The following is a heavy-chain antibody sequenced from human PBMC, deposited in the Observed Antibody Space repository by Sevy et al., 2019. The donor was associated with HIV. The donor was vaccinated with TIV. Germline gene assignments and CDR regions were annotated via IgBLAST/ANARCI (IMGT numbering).Heavy chain of an antibody. Sequence: GGSLRLSCAASGFTFSSYAMSWVRQAPGKGLEWVSAISGSGGSTYYADSVKGRFTISRDNSKNTLYLQMNSLRAEDTAVYYCAKSPSPVEAARLYYYYYGMDVWGQGTTVTVSS. CDR3: AKSPSPVEAARLYYYYYGMDV. D-gene: IGHD6-6*01. V-gene: IGHV3-23*01. J-gene: IGHJ6*02. CDR1: GFTFSSYA. CDR2: ISGSGGST.